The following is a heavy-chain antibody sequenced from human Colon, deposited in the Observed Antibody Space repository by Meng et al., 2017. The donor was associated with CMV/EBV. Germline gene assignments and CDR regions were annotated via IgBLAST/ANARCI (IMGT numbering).Heavy chain of an antibody. J-gene: IGHJ6*02. Sequence: SETLSLTCTVSGGSVSSGSYYWSWIRQPPGKGLEWIGYIYYSGSTNYNPSLKSRVTISVDTSKNQFSLRLSSVTAADTAVYYCAQDQFVKDYNYYGTDVWGQGTTVT. V-gene: IGHV4-61*01. CDR3: AQDQFVKDYNYYGTDV. CDR1: GGSVSSGSYY. CDR2: IYYSGST. D-gene: IGHD2-15*01.